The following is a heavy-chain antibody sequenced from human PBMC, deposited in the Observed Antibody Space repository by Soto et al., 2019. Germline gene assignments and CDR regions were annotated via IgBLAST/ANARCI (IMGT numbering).Heavy chain of an antibody. CDR2: INDRGSI. J-gene: IGHJ2*01. CDR3: ARESHDILAGPPWVWYFDL. D-gene: IGHD3-9*01. CDR1: GGSFSGYY. Sequence: QVQLQQWGAGPLRPLETLSLTCGVSGGSFSGYYWAWISQSPGKGLEWIGEINDRGSINYNPSLKSRVSISVDTSMNHYSLNLRSVTAADTAVYYCARESHDILAGPPWVWYFDLWGRGTLVSVSS. V-gene: IGHV4-34*01.